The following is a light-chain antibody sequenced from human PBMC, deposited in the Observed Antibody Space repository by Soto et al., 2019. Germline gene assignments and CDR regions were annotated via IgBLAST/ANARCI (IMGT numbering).Light chain of an antibody. CDR1: SSDVGGYNY. CDR2: DVS. V-gene: IGLV2-11*01. CDR3: CSYAGSYTVV. Sequence: QSVLTQPRSVSGSPGQSVTISCTGTSSDVGGYNYVSWYQQHPGKAPKLMIYDVSKRPSGVPDRFSGSKSGNTASLTISGLQAEDEADYYCCSYAGSYTVVFGGGTKDRP. J-gene: IGLJ2*01.